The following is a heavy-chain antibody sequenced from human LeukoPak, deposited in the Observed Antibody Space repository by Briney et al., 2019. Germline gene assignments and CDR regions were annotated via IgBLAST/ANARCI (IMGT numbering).Heavy chain of an antibody. J-gene: IGHJ4*02. CDR2: IYYSGST. CDR1: GGSISSSSYY. Sequence: PSETLSLTCTVSGGSISSSSYYWGWIRQPPGKGLGWIGSIYYSGSTYYNPSLKSRVTISVDTSKNQFSLKLSSVTPADTAVYYCARDPNAGWDHGDYWGQATLVTVSS. CDR3: ARDPNAGWDHGDY. V-gene: IGHV4-39*07. D-gene: IGHD1-26*01.